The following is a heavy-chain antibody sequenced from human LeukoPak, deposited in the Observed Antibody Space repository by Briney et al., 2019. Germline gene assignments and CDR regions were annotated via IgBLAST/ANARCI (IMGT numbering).Heavy chain of an antibody. V-gene: IGHV3-7*01. CDR3: ARVGCSGGSCYSADKFDY. CDR1: GFTFSSYW. Sequence: PGGSLRLSCAASGFTFSSYWMSLVRQAPGKGLEWVANIKQDGSEKYYVDSVKGRFTISRDNAKNSLYLQMNSLRAEDTAVYYCARVGCSGGSCYSADKFDYWGQGTLVTVSS. J-gene: IGHJ4*02. CDR2: IKQDGSEK. D-gene: IGHD2-15*01.